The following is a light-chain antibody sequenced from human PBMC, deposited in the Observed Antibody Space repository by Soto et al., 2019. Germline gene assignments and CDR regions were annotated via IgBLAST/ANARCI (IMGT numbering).Light chain of an antibody. J-gene: IGKJ3*01. Sequence: EIVMTQSPATLSVSPGERATLSCRATQSVGTNFAWYQQKPGQAPRLLIYGASTRATGVPARFSGSGSGTEFTLTISSLQSEDFAVYYCQQYNAWPLTFGPGTKVDIK. CDR1: QSVGTN. V-gene: IGKV3-15*01. CDR3: QQYNAWPLT. CDR2: GAS.